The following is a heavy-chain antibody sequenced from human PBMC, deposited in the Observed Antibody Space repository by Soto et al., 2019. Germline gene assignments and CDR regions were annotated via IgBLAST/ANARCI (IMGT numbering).Heavy chain of an antibody. CDR1: GFIFRSYA. Sequence: GSLRLSCAASGFIFRSYAMHWVRQPPGKGLEWVAVISYDGTNKYYADSVKGRFTISRDNSKNTLYLQMNSLRAEDTAVHYCARDLNPGSGYDLPIDYWGQGTLVTVSS. J-gene: IGHJ4*02. V-gene: IGHV3-30-3*01. CDR3: ARDLNPGSGYDLPIDY. D-gene: IGHD5-12*01. CDR2: ISYDGTNK.